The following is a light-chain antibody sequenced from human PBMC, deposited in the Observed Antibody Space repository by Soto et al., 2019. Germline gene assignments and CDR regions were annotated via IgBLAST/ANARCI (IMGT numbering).Light chain of an antibody. CDR1: QSVTSN. CDR2: DTF. V-gene: IGKV3-20*01. J-gene: IGKJ1*01. Sequence: SAAIMSVPTGERATLSCRASQSVTSNLAWYRQRPGQAPRLLIYDTFRRATGVPARFSGSGSGTEFTLTISRLEPEDFAVYYCQQYGSPPTFGQGTKLDIK. CDR3: QQYGSPPT.